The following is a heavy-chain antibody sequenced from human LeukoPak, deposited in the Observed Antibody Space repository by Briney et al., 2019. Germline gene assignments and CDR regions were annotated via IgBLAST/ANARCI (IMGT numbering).Heavy chain of an antibody. CDR2: ISYDGSNK. Sequence: GGSLRLSCAASGFTFSSYAMHWVRQAPGQGLEWVAVISYDGSNKYYADSVKGRFTISRDNSKNTLYLQMNSLRAEDTAVYYCARENYYDSTHAFDIWGQGTMVTVSS. CDR1: GFTFSSYA. V-gene: IGHV3-30-3*01. J-gene: IGHJ3*02. CDR3: ARENYYDSTHAFDI. D-gene: IGHD3-22*01.